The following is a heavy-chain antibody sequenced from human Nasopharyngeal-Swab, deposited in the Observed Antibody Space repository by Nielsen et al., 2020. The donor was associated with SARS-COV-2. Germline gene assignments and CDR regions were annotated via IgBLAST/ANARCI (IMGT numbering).Heavy chain of an antibody. J-gene: IGHJ4*02. CDR1: GGSISSGDYY. CDR2: IYYSGST. Sequence: SETLSFTCAVSGGSISSGDYYWSWIRQPPGKGLEWIGYIYYSGSTNYNPSLKSRVTISVGTSKNQFSLKLSSVTAADTAVYYCARGTTAAESYDFDYWGQGTLVTVSS. CDR3: ARGTTAAESYDFDY. V-gene: IGHV4-61*08. D-gene: IGHD1-7*01.